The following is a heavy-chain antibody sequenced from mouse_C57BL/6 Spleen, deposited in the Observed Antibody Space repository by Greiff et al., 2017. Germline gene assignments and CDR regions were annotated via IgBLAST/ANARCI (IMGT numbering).Heavy chain of an antibody. V-gene: IGHV1-50*01. CDR2: IDPSDSYT. CDR3: ARGGSTMVTTWYFDV. CDR1: SYTFTSYW. J-gene: IGHJ1*03. Sequence: QVQLQQPGAELVKPGASVKLSCKASSYTFTSYWMQWVKQRPGQGLEWIGEIDPSDSYTNYNQKFKGKATLTVDTASSTAYMQLSSLTSEDSAVYYCARGGSTMVTTWYFDVWGTGTTVTVSS. D-gene: IGHD2-2*01.